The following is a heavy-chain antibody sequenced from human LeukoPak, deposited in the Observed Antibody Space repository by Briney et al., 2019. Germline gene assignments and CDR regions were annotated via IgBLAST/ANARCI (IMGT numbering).Heavy chain of an antibody. Sequence: ASVKVSCKASGGTFSSYAISWVRQAPGQGLEWMGGIIPIFGTANYAQKFQGRVTITTDESTSTAYMELSSLRSEDTAVYYCARGTILTGRSNAFDIWGQGTMVTVSS. CDR1: GGTFSSYA. V-gene: IGHV1-69*05. CDR2: IIPIFGTA. CDR3: ARGTILTGRSNAFDI. D-gene: IGHD7-27*01. J-gene: IGHJ3*02.